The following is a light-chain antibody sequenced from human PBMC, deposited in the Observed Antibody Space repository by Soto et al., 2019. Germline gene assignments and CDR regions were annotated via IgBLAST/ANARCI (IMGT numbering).Light chain of an antibody. V-gene: IGKV3-11*01. CDR2: DAS. CDR1: QSVSNY. Sequence: EIVLTQSPATLSLSPGERATLSCRASQSVSNYLAWYQQKPGQAPRLLIYDASKRATGIPARFSGSGSGTDFTLTISRLEPEDFAVYYCQQRNGWLRTFGQGTKLEIK. J-gene: IGKJ2*01. CDR3: QQRNGWLRT.